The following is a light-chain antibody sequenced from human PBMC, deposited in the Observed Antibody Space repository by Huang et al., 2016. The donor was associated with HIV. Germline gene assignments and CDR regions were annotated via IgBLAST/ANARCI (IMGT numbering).Light chain of an antibody. J-gene: IGKJ2*01. CDR3: QQSYSTLRYT. CDR2: AAS. V-gene: IGKV1-39*01. CDR1: QSISSY. Sequence: DIQMNQSPSYLSASVGDRVTITCRASQSISSYLNWYQQKPGKAPKLLIYAASSLQSGVPSRFSGSGSGTDFTLTISSLQPEDFATYYCQQSYSTLRYTFGQGTKLEIK.